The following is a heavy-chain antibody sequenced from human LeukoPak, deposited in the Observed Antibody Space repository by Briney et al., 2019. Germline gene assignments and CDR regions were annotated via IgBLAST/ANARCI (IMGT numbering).Heavy chain of an antibody. CDR2: IWYDESNK. D-gene: IGHD3-3*01. Sequence: GRSLRLSFAASGFTFITFGMHWVRQAPAKGREGVALIWYDESNKYYADSVKGRFTISRDNYKNTLDLQMNSLRAEDTAVYYCARDFGLLYYYYYGMDVWGQGTTVTVSS. CDR3: ARDFGLLYYYYYGMDV. V-gene: IGHV3-33*01. CDR1: GFTFITFG. J-gene: IGHJ6*02.